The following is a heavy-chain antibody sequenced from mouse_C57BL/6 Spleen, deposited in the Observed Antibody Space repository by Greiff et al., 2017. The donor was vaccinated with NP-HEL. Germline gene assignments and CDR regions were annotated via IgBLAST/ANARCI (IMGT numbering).Heavy chain of an antibody. D-gene: IGHD2-3*01. J-gene: IGHJ2*01. V-gene: IGHV1-53*01. Sequence: QVHVKQPGTELVKPGASVKLSCKASGYTFTSYWMHWVKQRPGQGLEWIGNINPSNGGTNYNEKFKSKATLTVDKSSSTAYMQLSSLTSEDSAVYYCARTLYDGYSDYWGQGTTLTVSS. CDR3: ARTLYDGYSDY. CDR1: GYTFTSYW. CDR2: INPSNGGT.